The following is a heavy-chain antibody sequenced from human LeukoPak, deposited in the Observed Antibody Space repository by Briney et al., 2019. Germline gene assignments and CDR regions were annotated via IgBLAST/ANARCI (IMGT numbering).Heavy chain of an antibody. V-gene: IGHV4-59*01. CDR1: GGSISSYY. CDR3: AKDSVDYYDSSGYRPYYYMDV. CDR2: IYYSGNT. J-gene: IGHJ6*03. D-gene: IGHD3-22*01. Sequence: PSETLSLTCTVSGGSISSYYWSWIRQPPGKGLEWIAYIYYSGNTNYNPSLKSRVTVSVDTSKNQLSLKLSSVTAADTAVYYCAKDSVDYYDSSGYRPYYYMDVWGKGTTVTVSS.